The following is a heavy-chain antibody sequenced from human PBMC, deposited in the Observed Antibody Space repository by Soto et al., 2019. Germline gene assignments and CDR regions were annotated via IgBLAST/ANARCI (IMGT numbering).Heavy chain of an antibody. D-gene: IGHD3-10*01. CDR2: IYWDDDE. CDR3: AHSRNLITEDAQVGDFDY. J-gene: IGHJ4*02. Sequence: QINLKESGPTLVKPTQTLTLTCSFSGFSLTTAGVGVGWVRQSPGEALEWLALIYWDDDERYSPSLKTRLTLTKATSKNQVVLKMTNMAPVDTATYYCAHSRNLITEDAQVGDFDYWGQGTLVTVST. CDR1: GFSLTTAGVG. V-gene: IGHV2-5*02.